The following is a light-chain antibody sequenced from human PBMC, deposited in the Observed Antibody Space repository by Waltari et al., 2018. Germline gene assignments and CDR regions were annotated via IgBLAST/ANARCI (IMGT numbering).Light chain of an antibody. J-gene: IGKJ1*01. CDR2: DAS. Sequence: EIVLTQSPATLSLSPGERATLSCRASPSVSSYLAWYQQKPGQAPRLLIYDASNRATGSPARFSGSWSGTDFTLTISSLEPEDFAVYYCQQRSNWPPWTFGQGTKVEIK. CDR3: QQRSNWPPWT. V-gene: IGKV3-11*01. CDR1: PSVSSY.